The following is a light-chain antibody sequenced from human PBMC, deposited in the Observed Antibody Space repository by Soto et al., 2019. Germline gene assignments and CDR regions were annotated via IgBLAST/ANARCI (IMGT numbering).Light chain of an antibody. V-gene: IGKV3-20*01. CDR3: QQYGSSVLT. CDR2: GAS. CDR1: QSVSTNS. J-gene: IGKJ4*01. Sequence: EIVLTQSPGTLSLSPGESATLSCRASQSVSTNSLAWYQQRPGQAPRPLIYGASSRATGTPDRFSGSGSGTDFTLIISRLEPEDFAVYYCQQYGSSVLTFGGGTKVDIK.